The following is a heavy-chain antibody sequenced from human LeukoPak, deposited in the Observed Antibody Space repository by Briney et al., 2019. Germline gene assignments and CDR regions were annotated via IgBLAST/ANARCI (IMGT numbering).Heavy chain of an antibody. CDR1: GYTFTGYY. CDR3: ARGGITGTTRGPTRLNDAFDI. D-gene: IGHD1-20*01. CDR2: INPNSGGT. V-gene: IGHV1-2*04. Sequence: ASVNVSCKASGYTFTGYYMHWVRQAPGQGLEWMGWINPNSGGTNYAQKFQGWVTMTRDTSISTAYMELSRLRSDDTAVYYCARGGITGTTRGPTRLNDAFDIWGQGTMVTVSS. J-gene: IGHJ3*02.